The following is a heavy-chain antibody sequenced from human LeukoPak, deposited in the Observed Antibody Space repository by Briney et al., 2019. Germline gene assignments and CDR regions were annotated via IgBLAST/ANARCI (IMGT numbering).Heavy chain of an antibody. V-gene: IGHV3-30*02. CDR1: GFTFSSYG. CDR3: AKDLMRAAPGTLFGY. Sequence: GGSLRLSCAASGFTFSSYGMHWVRQAPGKGLEWVTFIRYDGSKKYYGDSVKGRFTISRDNSKNTLYLQMNSLRAEDTAVYYCAKDLMRAAPGTLFGYWGQGTLVTVSS. J-gene: IGHJ4*02. D-gene: IGHD6-13*01. CDR2: IRYDGSKK.